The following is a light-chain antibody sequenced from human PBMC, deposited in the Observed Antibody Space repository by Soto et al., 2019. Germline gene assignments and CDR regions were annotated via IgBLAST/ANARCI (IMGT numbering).Light chain of an antibody. CDR2: RAS. V-gene: IGKV3-15*01. CDR3: QQYNNWPIT. Sequence: EIVMTQSPATLSVSPGERATLSCRASQSVSSNLAWSQQKPGQAPRLLIYRASTRATGIPARFSGSGSGTEFTLTISSLQSEDFAVYYCQQYNNWPITFGQGTRLESK. J-gene: IGKJ5*01. CDR1: QSVSSN.